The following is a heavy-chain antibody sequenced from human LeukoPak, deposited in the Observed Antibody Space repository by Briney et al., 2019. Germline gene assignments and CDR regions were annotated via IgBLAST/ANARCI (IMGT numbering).Heavy chain of an antibody. Sequence: PGGSLRLSCAASGFTFSSYGMHWVRQAPGKGLEWVAVIWYDGSNKYYADSVKGRFTISRDNSKNTLYLQMNSLRAEDTAVYYCARDKIFGVVTSPPFDYWGQGTLVTVSS. CDR2: IWYDGSNK. CDR3: ARDKIFGVVTSPPFDY. J-gene: IGHJ4*02. V-gene: IGHV3-33*01. CDR1: GFTFSSYG. D-gene: IGHD3-3*01.